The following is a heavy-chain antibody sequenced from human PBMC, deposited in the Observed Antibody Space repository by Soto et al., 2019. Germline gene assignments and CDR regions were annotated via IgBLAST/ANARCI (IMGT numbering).Heavy chain of an antibody. Sequence: QVQLQESGPGLVKPSETLSLTCTVSGGSISSYYWSWIRQPPGRGLEWIGYIFYSGNTDYNPSLKSRVTISLDTSNNQFSLRLSSVTAADTAVYYCARDRSYSTSRYDAFDIWGQGTMVTVSS. J-gene: IGHJ3*02. V-gene: IGHV4-59*01. CDR1: GGSISSYY. CDR3: ARDRSYSTSRYDAFDI. CDR2: IFYSGNT. D-gene: IGHD6-6*01.